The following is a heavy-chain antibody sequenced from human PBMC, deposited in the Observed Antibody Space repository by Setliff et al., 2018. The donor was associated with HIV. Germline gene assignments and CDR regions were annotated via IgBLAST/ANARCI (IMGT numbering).Heavy chain of an antibody. D-gene: IGHD2-21*02. V-gene: IGHV4-61*09. Sequence: SETLSLTCTVSGGSISSGSYYWTWIRQPAGKGLEWIGHIYTGGTTNYNPSLKSRVSISADMSKNHFSLKLTSVTAADTAIYYCARGEGLCGGGDCFPLAYFDYWGRGTLVTVSS. CDR3: ARGEGLCGGGDCFPLAYFDY. CDR2: IYTGGTT. J-gene: IGHJ4*02. CDR1: GGSISSGSYY.